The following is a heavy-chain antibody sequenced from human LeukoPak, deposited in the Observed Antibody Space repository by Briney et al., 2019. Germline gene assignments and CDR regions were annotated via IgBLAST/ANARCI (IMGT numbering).Heavy chain of an antibody. CDR1: GFTFSSYA. CDR2: ISGSGGST. Sequence: PGGSLRLSCAASGFTFSSYAMSWVRQAPGKGLEWVSAISGSGGSTYYADSVEGRFTISRDNSKNTLYLQMNSLRAEDTAVYYCAKDDDYYYYYGVDVWGQGTTVTVSS. CDR3: AKDDDYYYYYGVDV. J-gene: IGHJ6*02. D-gene: IGHD1-1*01. V-gene: IGHV3-23*01.